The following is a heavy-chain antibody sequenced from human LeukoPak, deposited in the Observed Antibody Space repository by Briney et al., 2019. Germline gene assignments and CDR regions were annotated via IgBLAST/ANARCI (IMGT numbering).Heavy chain of an antibody. D-gene: IGHD1-14*01. CDR2: ISSSGSTI. Sequence: GGSLRLSCAASGFTFSDYYMSWIRQAPGKGLEWVSYISSSGSTICYADSVKGRFTISRDNAKNSLYLQMNSLRAEDTAVYYCARERYQGETNWFDPWGQGTLVTVSS. CDR1: GFTFSDYY. J-gene: IGHJ5*02. V-gene: IGHV3-11*04. CDR3: ARERYQGETNWFDP.